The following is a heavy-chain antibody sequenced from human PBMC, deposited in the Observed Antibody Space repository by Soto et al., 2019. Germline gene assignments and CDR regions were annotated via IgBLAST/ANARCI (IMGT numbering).Heavy chain of an antibody. J-gene: IGHJ4*01. V-gene: IGHV1-69*06. CDR3: ARDRTDSRHYTNWPEH. Sequence: GASVKVSCKASGGTFGSDAITWVRQAPGQGLEWVGRIIPIFGTNNYAQNLQGRVNISADKSTLTSYMELHSLTSDDTALYYCARDRTDSRHYTNWPEHLGEGNKVIVSA. CDR1: GGTFGSDA. D-gene: IGHD6-13*01. CDR2: IIPIFGTN.